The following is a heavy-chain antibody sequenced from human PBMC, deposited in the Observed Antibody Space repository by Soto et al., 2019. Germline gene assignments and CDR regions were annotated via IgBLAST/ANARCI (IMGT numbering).Heavy chain of an antibody. D-gene: IGHD6-13*01. Sequence: GASVKVSCKVSGYTLTELSMHWVRQAPGKGLERMGGFDPEDGETIYAQKFQGRVTMTEDTSTDTAYMELSSLRSEDTAVYYCATGKSIAAAGHPRNNYYYYYMDVWGKGTTVTVSS. CDR2: FDPEDGET. V-gene: IGHV1-24*01. J-gene: IGHJ6*03. CDR1: GYTLTELS. CDR3: ATGKSIAAAGHPRNNYYYYYMDV.